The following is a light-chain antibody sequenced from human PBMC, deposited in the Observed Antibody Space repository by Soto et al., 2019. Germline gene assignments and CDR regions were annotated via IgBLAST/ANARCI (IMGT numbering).Light chain of an antibody. CDR2: DAS. Sequence: DIQMTQSPSSLSASVGDRFTITCHASQSISSWLAWYQQKPGKAPKLLIYDASSLESGVPSRFSGSGSGTEFTLTISSLQPDDFATYYCQQYNSYSPSTFGQGTKVDIK. J-gene: IGKJ1*01. CDR1: QSISSW. V-gene: IGKV1-5*01. CDR3: QQYNSYSPST.